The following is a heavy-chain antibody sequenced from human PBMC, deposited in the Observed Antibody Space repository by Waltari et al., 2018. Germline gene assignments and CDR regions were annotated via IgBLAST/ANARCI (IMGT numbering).Heavy chain of an antibody. J-gene: IGHJ4*02. CDR2: INSDGSST. CDR1: GITFSRYW. CDR3: ARDVVGCDSSCYYFDY. Sequence: EVQLVESGGGLVQPGGSLRLSCAASGITFSRYWMHWVRQAPGKGLVWVSRINSDGSSTSYADSVKGRFTISRDNAKNTLYLQMNSLRAEDTAVYYCARDVVGCDSSCYYFDYWGQGTLVTVSS. D-gene: IGHD2-2*01. V-gene: IGHV3-74*01.